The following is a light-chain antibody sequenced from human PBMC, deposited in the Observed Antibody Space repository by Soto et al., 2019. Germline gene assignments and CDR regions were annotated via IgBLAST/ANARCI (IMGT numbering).Light chain of an antibody. CDR1: SSDIGAYDY. V-gene: IGLV2-14*01. CDR2: EVN. Sequence: QSVLTQPASLSGSPGQSITVSCTGTSSDIGAYDYVSWFQQHPGKAPKLMISEVNNRPSGVPDRFSASTSGTSASLAITGLQAEDEGDYYCQSYDSTLSARYVFGTGTKVTV. CDR3: QSYDSTLSARYV. J-gene: IGLJ1*01.